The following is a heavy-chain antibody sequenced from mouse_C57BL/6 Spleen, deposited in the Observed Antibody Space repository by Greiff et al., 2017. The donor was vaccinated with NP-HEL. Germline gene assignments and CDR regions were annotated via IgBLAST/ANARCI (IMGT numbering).Heavy chain of an antibody. CDR1: GFNIKNTY. CDR3: ARSGRQLRLRGYAMDY. V-gene: IGHV14-3*01. Sequence: DVKLVESVAELVRPGASVKLSCTASGFNIKNTYMHWVKQRPEQGLEWIGRIDPANGNTKYAPKFQGKATITADTSSNTAYLQLSSLTSEDTAIYYCARSGRQLRLRGYAMDYWGQRTSVTVSS. D-gene: IGHD3-2*02. CDR2: IDPANGNT. J-gene: IGHJ4*01.